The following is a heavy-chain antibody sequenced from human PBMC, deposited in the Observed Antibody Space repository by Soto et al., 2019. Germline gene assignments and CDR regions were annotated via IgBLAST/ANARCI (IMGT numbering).Heavy chain of an antibody. V-gene: IGHV1-69*06. Sequence: QVQLVQSGAEVMKPGSSVKVSCKASGGTFSSYAISWVRQAPGQGLEWMGGIIPIFGTANYAQKFQGRVTITADKSTSTAYMELSSLRSEDTAVYYCARDGGSYLRSVYGMDVWGQGTTVTVSS. CDR1: GGTFSSYA. J-gene: IGHJ6*02. CDR2: IIPIFGTA. D-gene: IGHD1-26*01. CDR3: ARDGGSYLRSVYGMDV.